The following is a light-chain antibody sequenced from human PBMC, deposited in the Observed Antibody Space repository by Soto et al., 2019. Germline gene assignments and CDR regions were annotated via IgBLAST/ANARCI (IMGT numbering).Light chain of an antibody. CDR1: QSLAYIDGNTY. J-gene: IGKJ2*01. CDR3: MQGTHWPPYT. CDR2: KVS. V-gene: IGKV2-30*01. Sequence: EVVMTQSPLSLPVTLGQPASISCRSSQSLAYIDGNTYLSWFQQRPGHSPRRLIYKVSNRESGVRDRVRGSGSGTAFTLKISRVEAEDVGVYYCMQGTHWPPYTFGQGTKLEIK.